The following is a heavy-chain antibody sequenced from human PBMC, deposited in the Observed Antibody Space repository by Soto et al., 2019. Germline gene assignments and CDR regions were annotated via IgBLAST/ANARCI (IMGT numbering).Heavy chain of an antibody. CDR2: IYYSGST. CDR3: ARRSYSSGWYFDY. J-gene: IGHJ4*02. D-gene: IGHD6-19*01. Sequence: QLQLQESGPGLVKPSETLSLTCTVSGGSISSSSYYWGWIRQPPGKGLEWIGSIYYSGSTYYNPSLKSRVTISVDTSKNQFSLKLSSVTAADTAVYYCARRSYSSGWYFDYWGQGTLVTVSS. V-gene: IGHV4-39*01. CDR1: GGSISSSSYY.